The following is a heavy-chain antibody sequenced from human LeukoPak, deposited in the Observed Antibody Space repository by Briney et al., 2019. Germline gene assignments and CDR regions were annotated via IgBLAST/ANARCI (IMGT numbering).Heavy chain of an antibody. CDR1: GGSISSYY. D-gene: IGHD3-22*01. CDR2: IYTSGST. CDR3: ACYDSSGYSLDAFDI. Sequence: SETLSLTCTVSGGSISSYYWSWIRQSAGKGLEWIGRIYTSGSTNYNPSLKSRVTMSVDTSKNQFSLKLSSVTAADTAVYYCACYDSSGYSLDAFDIWGQGTMVTVSS. V-gene: IGHV4-4*07. J-gene: IGHJ3*02.